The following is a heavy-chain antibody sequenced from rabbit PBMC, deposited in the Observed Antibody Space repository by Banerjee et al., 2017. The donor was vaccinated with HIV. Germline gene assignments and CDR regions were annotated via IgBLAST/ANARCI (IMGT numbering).Heavy chain of an antibody. CDR1: GFSFSSGYD. D-gene: IGHD8-1*01. J-gene: IGHJ3*01. Sequence: QSLEESGGDLVKPGASLTLTCTASGFSFSSGYDMCWVRQAPGKGLEWIGYIYAGSGNTWYANCVNGRFTISKTSSTTVTLQLNSLTAADTATYFCARGDAGSNYYRTRLDLWGPGTLVTVS. CDR2: IYAGSGNT. CDR3: ARGDAGSNYYRTRLDL. V-gene: IGHV1S40*01.